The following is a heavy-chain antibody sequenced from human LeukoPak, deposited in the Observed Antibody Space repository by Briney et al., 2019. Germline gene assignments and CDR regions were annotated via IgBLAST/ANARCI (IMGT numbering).Heavy chain of an antibody. CDR2: ISYDGSNK. V-gene: IGHV3-30*04. CDR3: ARSLTTVVGGNY. J-gene: IGHJ4*02. D-gene: IGHD4-23*01. CDR1: GFTFSSYA. Sequence: GRSLRLSCAASGFTFSSYAMDWVRQAPGKGLEWVAVISYDGSNKYYADSVKGRFTISRDNSKNTLYLQMNSLRAEDTAVYYCARSLTTVVGGNYWGQGTLVTVSS.